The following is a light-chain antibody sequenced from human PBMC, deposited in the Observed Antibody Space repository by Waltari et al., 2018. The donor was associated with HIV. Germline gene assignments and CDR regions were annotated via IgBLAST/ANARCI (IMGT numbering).Light chain of an antibody. J-gene: IGLJ2*01. V-gene: IGLV2-14*01. CDR2: EVT. Sequence: QSALTQPASVSGSPGQSITIPCTGTGRDVGAYDYVPWYQQHPGKAPKLMISEVTNRPSGVSNRFSGSKSGNTASLTISGLQAEDEADYYCSSYSSSSTWIFGGGTKLTVL. CDR1: GRDVGAYDY. CDR3: SSYSSSSTWI.